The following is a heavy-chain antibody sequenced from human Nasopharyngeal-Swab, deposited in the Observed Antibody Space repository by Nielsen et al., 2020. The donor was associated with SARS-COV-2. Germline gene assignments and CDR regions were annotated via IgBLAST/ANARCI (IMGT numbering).Heavy chain of an antibody. Sequence: ASVKVSCKASGYTFTSYGISWVRQAPGQGLEWMGWISAYNGNTNYAQKLQGRVTITTDTSTSTAYMELRSLRSDDTAVYYCARVGSYYYDSSGYAGSSYYFDYWGQGTLVTVSS. CDR2: ISAYNGNT. D-gene: IGHD3-22*01. CDR1: GYTFTSYG. CDR3: ARVGSYYYDSSGYAGSSYYFDY. J-gene: IGHJ4*02. V-gene: IGHV1-18*01.